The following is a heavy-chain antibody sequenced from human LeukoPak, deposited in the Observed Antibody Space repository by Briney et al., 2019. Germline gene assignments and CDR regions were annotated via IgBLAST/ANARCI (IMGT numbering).Heavy chain of an antibody. V-gene: IGHV4-34*01. CDR2: INHSGST. CDR3: ARGLSSEVAVEFDY. Sequence: GEINHSGSTNYNPSLKSRVTISVDTSKNQFSLKLSSVTAADAAVYYCARGLSSEVAVEFDYWGQGTLVTVSS. J-gene: IGHJ4*02. D-gene: IGHD6-19*01.